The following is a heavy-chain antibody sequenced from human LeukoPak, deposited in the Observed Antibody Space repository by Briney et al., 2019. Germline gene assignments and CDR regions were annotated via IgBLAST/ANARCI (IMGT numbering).Heavy chain of an antibody. CDR1: GFTFSSYE. CDR2: FSITGGIK. CDR3: AKVASEYYGLDV. D-gene: IGHD1-14*01. J-gene: IGHJ6*04. Sequence: GGSLRLSCAASGFTFSSYEFSWVRQAPGKGLEWVSYFSITGGIKYYGESVKGRFTISRDNAKNSLYLQMDSLGGEDTAVYYCAKVASEYYGLDVWGKGTTVTVSS. V-gene: IGHV3-48*03.